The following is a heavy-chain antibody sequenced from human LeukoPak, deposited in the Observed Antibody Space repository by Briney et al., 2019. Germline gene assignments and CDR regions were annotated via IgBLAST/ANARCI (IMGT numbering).Heavy chain of an antibody. Sequence: GRSLRLSCAASGFAFDDYAMHWVRQAPGKGLEWVSGISWNSGNIGYADSVKGRFTISRDNAKNSLYLQMNSLRAEDTALYYCAKDLKSWYHYYAMDVWGQGTTVTVSS. J-gene: IGHJ6*02. CDR2: ISWNSGNI. V-gene: IGHV3-9*01. CDR1: GFAFDDYA. CDR3: AKDLKSWYHYYAMDV. D-gene: IGHD6-13*01.